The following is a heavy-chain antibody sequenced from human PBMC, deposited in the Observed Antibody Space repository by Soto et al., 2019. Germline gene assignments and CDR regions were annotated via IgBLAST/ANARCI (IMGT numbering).Heavy chain of an antibody. CDR2: ISYDGSNK. CDR1: GFTFSSYA. Sequence: QVQLVESGGGVVQPGRSLRLSCAASGFTFSSYAMHWVRQAPGKGLEWVAVISYDGSNKYYADSVKGRFTISRDNSKNTLYLQMNRLRAEDTAVYYCARAAKRITIFGVVINDAFDIWGQGTMVTVSS. D-gene: IGHD3-3*01. V-gene: IGHV3-30-3*01. CDR3: ARAAKRITIFGVVINDAFDI. J-gene: IGHJ3*02.